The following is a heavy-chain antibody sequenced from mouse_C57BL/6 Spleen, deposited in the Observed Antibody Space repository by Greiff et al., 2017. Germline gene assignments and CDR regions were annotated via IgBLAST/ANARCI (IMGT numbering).Heavy chain of an antibody. Sequence: QVQLQQPGAELVKPGASVKLSCKASGYTFTSYWMQWVKQRPGQGLEWIGEIDPSDSYTNYNQKFKGKATLTVDTSSSTAYMQLSSLTSEDSAVYYCARRANWEAYWCQGTLVTVSA. V-gene: IGHV1-50*01. CDR1: GYTFTSYW. D-gene: IGHD4-1*01. CDR3: ARRANWEAY. J-gene: IGHJ3*01. CDR2: IDPSDSYT.